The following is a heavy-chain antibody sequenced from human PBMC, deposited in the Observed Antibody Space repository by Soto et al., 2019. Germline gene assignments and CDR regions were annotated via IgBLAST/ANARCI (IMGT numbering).Heavy chain of an antibody. D-gene: IGHD4-17*01. CDR3: ARDRDYGDYGHRIGLYRFDP. Sequence: GGSLILSCAASGFTFSSYWMSWVRQAPGKGLEWVANIKQDGSEKYYVDSVKGRFTISRDNAKNSLYLQMNSLRAEDTAVYYCARDRDYGDYGHRIGLYRFDPWGQGTLVTVSS. CDR1: GFTFSSYW. V-gene: IGHV3-7*01. J-gene: IGHJ5*02. CDR2: IKQDGSEK.